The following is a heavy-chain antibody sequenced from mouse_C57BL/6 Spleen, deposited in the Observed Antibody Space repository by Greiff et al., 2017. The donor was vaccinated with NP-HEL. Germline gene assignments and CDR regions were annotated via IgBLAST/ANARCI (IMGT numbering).Heavy chain of an antibody. CDR1: GFTFSSYG. V-gene: IGHV5-6*02. Sequence: EVKLVESGGDLVKPGGSLKLSCAASGFTFSSYGMSWVRQTPDKRLEWVATISSGGSYTYYPDSVKGRFTISRDNAKNTLYLQMSSLKSEDTAMYYCARIRYDYDVDYWGQGTTLTVSS. CDR3: ARIRYDYDVDY. J-gene: IGHJ2*01. D-gene: IGHD2-4*01. CDR2: ISSGGSYT.